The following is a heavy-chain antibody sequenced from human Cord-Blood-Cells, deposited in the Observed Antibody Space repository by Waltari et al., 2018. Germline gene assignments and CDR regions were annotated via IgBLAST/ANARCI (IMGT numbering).Heavy chain of an antibody. CDR1: GFTVRSNY. CDR2: IYSGGST. J-gene: IGHJ5*02. V-gene: IGHV3-53*01. Sequence: VQLVASGGGLLQPGGSLRLSCAASGFTVRSNYMSWVRQAPGKGLEWVSVIYSGGSTYYADSVKGRFTISRDNSKNTLYLQMNSLRAEDTAVYYCARDNGWNNWFDPWGQGTLVTVSS. CDR3: ARDNGWNNWFDP. D-gene: IGHD6-19*01.